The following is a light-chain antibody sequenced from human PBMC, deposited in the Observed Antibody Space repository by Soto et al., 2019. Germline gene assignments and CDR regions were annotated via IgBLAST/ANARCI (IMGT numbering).Light chain of an antibody. CDR1: QSVTNNY. V-gene: IGKV3-20*01. CDR2: GVS. J-gene: IGKJ2*01. CDR3: QHYGSSPPMYT. Sequence: EVVLTQSPGTLSLAPGERATLSCRASQSVTNNYIAWYQQKPGQATRLLIYGVSSRATGIPERFSGSRSGTDFTLTIGRLEPEDFAVYYCQHYGSSPPMYTFGQGTKVDIK.